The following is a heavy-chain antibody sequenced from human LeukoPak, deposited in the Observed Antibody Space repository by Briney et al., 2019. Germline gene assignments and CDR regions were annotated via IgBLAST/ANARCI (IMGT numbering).Heavy chain of an antibody. CDR2: INPNSGGT. Sequence: ASVKVSCTASGYTFTGYYMHWVRQAPGQGLEWMGWINPNSGGTNYAQKFQGRVTMTRDTSISTAYMELSRLRSDDTAVYYCASLSLGVAVAGGDAFDIWGQGTMVTVSS. J-gene: IGHJ3*02. CDR3: ASLSLGVAVAGGDAFDI. D-gene: IGHD6-19*01. CDR1: GYTFTGYY. V-gene: IGHV1-2*02.